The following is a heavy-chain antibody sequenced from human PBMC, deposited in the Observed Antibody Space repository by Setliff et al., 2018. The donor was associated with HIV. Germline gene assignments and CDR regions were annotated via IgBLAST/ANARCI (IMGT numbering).Heavy chain of an antibody. Sequence: SENLSLTCTVSGGTISSSSYYWGWIRQPPGTGLEWIGSIYYSGRTYYNPSLKRRVTICVDTSKNQFSLKLSSVTAADTAVYYCARHPTYGDYVRFDYWGQGTLVTVSS. V-gene: IGHV4-39*01. CDR1: GGTISSSSYY. J-gene: IGHJ4*02. CDR2: IYYSGRT. CDR3: ARHPTYGDYVRFDY. D-gene: IGHD4-17*01.